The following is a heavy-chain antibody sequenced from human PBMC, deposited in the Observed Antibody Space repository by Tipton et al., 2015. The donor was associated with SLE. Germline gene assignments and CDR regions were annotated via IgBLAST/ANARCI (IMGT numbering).Heavy chain of an antibody. CDR3: ARENYASESYYRLYMDV. V-gene: IGHV4-59*01. J-gene: IGHJ6*03. CDR2: IYYSGST. Sequence: TLSLTCTVSGGSISSYYWSWIRQPPGKGLEWIGYIYYSGSTNYNPSLKSRVTISVDTSKNQFSLKLSSVTAADTAVYYCARENYASESYYRLYMDVWGKGTTVTVSS. D-gene: IGHD3-10*01. CDR1: GGSISSYY.